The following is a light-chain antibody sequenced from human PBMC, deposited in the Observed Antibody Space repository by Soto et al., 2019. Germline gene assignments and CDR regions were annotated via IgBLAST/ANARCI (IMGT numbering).Light chain of an antibody. Sequence: DIQMTQSPSTLSATVGDRVTITCRASQSISTWLAWYQQKPGKAPKLLIYDASSLEVGVPSSFSGSGSRTEFTLTISSLQPDDYGTYYCQQYYDFRTLGQGTKVDIK. CDR2: DAS. CDR1: QSISTW. CDR3: QQYYDFRT. V-gene: IGKV1-5*01. J-gene: IGKJ1*01.